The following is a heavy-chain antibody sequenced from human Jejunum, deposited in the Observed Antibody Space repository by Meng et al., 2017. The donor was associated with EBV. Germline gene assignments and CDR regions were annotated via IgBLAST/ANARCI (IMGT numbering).Heavy chain of an antibody. Sequence: EVELVGSGGGLVRPGESLRISCAASGFNFTNSHMTWVRQAPGKGLEWVGRIKRTTDGGTTDYAAPVKGRFTISRDDSKNTLYLQMNSLKTEDTAVYYCTDVGGDMIWGQGILVTVSS. CDR1: GFNFTNSH. CDR2: IKRTTDGGTT. D-gene: IGHD3-16*01. V-gene: IGHV3-15*01. CDR3: TDVGGDMI. J-gene: IGHJ4*02.